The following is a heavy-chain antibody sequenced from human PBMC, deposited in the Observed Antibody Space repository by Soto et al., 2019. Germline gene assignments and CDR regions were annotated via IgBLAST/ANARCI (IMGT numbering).Heavy chain of an antibody. CDR1: GFSLSTSGVG. D-gene: IGHD5-18*01. V-gene: IGHV2-5*01. Sequence: SGPTLVNPTQTLTLTCTFSGFSLSTSGVGVGWIRQPPGKALEWLALIYWNDDKRYSPSLKRRLTITKETSKNQVVRTMTNMDPVDTATYYCAHIYTAMVIRSHGFDYWGQGTLVTVSS. J-gene: IGHJ4*02. CDR3: AHIYTAMVIRSHGFDY. CDR2: IYWNDDK.